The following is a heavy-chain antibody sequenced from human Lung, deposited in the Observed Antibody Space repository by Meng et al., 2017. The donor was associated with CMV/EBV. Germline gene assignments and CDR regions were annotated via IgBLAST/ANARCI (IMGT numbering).Heavy chain of an antibody. V-gene: IGHV3-20*03. D-gene: IGHD4-17*01. Sequence: AGFTCEYYGRRWVRQAPGKGLEWVSGINWNGGSTGYADSVKGRFTISRDNAKNSLYLQMNSLRAEDTALYYCAREGYDDYGDYAFFSWGQGTLVTVSS. J-gene: IGHJ4*02. CDR3: AREGYDDYGDYAFFS. CDR2: INWNGGST. CDR1: GFTCEYYG.